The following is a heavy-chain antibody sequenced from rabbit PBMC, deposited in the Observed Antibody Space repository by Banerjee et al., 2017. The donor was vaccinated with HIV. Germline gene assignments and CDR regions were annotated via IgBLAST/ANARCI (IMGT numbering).Heavy chain of an antibody. J-gene: IGHJ4*01. D-gene: IGHD7-1*01. CDR3: ARDLAAVTGWNFGL. CDR2: IYAGSSGNT. Sequence: QSLEESGGDLVKPGASLTLTCKASGLDFSSSYYMCWVRQAPGKGLEWIACIYAGSSGNTVYASWAKGRFTISKTSSTTVTLQMTSLTAADTATYFCARDLAAVTGWNFGLWGPGTLVTVS. CDR1: GLDFSSSYY. V-gene: IGHV1S40*01.